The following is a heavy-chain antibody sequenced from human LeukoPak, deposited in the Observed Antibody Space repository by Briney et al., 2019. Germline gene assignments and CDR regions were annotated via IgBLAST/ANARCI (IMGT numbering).Heavy chain of an antibody. D-gene: IGHD2-15*01. CDR1: GGTFSSYA. V-gene: IGHV1-69*01. Sequence: SVKVSCKASGGTFSSYAISWVRQAPGQGLEWMGGIIPIFGTANYAQKFQGRVTITADESTSTAYMELSSLRYEDTAVYYCAREGYCSGGSCYDLEYFQHWGQGTLVTVSS. J-gene: IGHJ1*01. CDR3: AREGYCSGGSCYDLEYFQH. CDR2: IIPIFGTA.